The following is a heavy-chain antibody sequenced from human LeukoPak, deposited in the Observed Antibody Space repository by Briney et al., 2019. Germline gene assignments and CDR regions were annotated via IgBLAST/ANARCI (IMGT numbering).Heavy chain of an antibody. Sequence: ASVKVSCKASGYTFTGYYMHWVRQARGQGLEWMGWINPNSGGTNYAQKFQGRVTMTRDTSISTAYMELSSLRSDDTAVYYCARDRLFFPLRGLRDKTGSADYWGQGTLVTVSS. D-gene: IGHD2-15*01. CDR1: GYTFTGYY. CDR3: ARDRLFFPLRGLRDKTGSADY. J-gene: IGHJ4*02. CDR2: INPNSGGT. V-gene: IGHV1-2*02.